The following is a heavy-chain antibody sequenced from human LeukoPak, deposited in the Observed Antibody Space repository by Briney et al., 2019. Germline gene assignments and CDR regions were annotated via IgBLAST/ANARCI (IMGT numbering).Heavy chain of an antibody. D-gene: IGHD6-19*01. V-gene: IGHV4-4*07. Sequence: SDTLSLPCSVCGGSFSRYYWRWPREPAGKGLEWLGRIYTSGSTNYNPSLKSRVTMSVDTSKNQFSLKLSSVTAADTAVYYCARGAPYSSGWAFDYWGQGTLVTVSS. CDR2: IYTSGST. CDR1: GGSFSRYY. CDR3: ARGAPYSSGWAFDY. J-gene: IGHJ4*02.